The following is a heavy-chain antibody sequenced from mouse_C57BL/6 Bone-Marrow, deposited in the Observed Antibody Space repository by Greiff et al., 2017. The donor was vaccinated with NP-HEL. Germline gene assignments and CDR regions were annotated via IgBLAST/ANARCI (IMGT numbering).Heavy chain of an antibody. D-gene: IGHD2-3*01. CDR3: VDGYYHY. Sequence: EVKLMESGPELVKPGASVKISCKASGYSFTDYNMNWVKQSNGKSLEWIGVINPNYGTTSYNQKFKGKATLTAEKSSSTAYMQLSSLTSEDSAVYFCVDGYYHYWGQGTTLTVSS. CDR1: GYSFTDYN. V-gene: IGHV1-39*01. CDR2: INPNYGTT. J-gene: IGHJ2*01.